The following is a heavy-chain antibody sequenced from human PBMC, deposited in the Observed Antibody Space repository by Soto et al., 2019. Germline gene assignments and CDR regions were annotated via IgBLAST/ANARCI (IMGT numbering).Heavy chain of an antibody. V-gene: IGHV4-39*01. J-gene: IGHJ6*03. CDR2: IYYSVST. Sequence: SETLSLTCTVSGGSISSSSYYWGWIRQPPGKGLEWIGSIYYSVSTYYNPSLKSRVTISVDTSKNQFSLKLSSVTAADTAVYYCHLIVVKNDPAYYYYMDVWGKGITVTVSS. CDR3: HLIVVKNDPAYYYYMDV. D-gene: IGHD3-22*01. CDR1: GGSISSSSYY.